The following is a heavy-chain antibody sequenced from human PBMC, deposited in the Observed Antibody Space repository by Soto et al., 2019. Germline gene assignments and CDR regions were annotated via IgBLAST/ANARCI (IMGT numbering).Heavy chain of an antibody. D-gene: IGHD2-2*01. V-gene: IGHV3-21*01. CDR1: GFTFSTYT. CDR3: ARVGGYCSSTPCYYFDY. Sequence: PGGSLRLSCAASGFTFSTYTLNWVRQAPGKGLEWVSSITSGTSSIYYADSVKGRFTISRDNAKNSLYLQMNSLRVEDTAVYYCARVGGYCSSTPCYYFDYWGQGTLVTVSS. CDR2: ITSGTSSI. J-gene: IGHJ4*02.